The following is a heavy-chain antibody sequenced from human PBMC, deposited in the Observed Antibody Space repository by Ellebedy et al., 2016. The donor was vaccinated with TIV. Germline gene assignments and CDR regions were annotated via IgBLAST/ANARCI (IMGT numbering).Heavy chain of an antibody. CDR1: GSTFSSYW. J-gene: IGHJ4*02. Sequence: PGGSLRLSCAASGSTFSSYWMHWVRQAPGKGLEWVSRINSDGTTINYAASVKGRFTISRDNAKNTLYLAMNSLTVDDTAVYYCARQFDQPARWGQGTLVTVSS. D-gene: IGHD2-2*01. CDR3: ARQFDQPAR. V-gene: IGHV3-74*01. CDR2: INSDGTTI.